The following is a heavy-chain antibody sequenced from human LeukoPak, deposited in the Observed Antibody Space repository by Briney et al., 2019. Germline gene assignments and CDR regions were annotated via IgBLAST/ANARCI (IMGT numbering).Heavy chain of an antibody. J-gene: IGHJ3*02. CDR1: GFTPRSSW. CDR3: ARDSRSCRSSDCRGDAFDI. CDR2: IKEDGSKK. D-gene: IGHD6-25*01. Sequence: GGSLRLSCGASGFTPRSSWMTRGRQAPGKGLECVAHIKEDGSKKHYVESVRGRFTLSRDNAENSLYLQMNSLRAEDTAVYYCARDSRSCRSSDCRGDAFDIWGQGTMVTVSS. V-gene: IGHV3-7*01.